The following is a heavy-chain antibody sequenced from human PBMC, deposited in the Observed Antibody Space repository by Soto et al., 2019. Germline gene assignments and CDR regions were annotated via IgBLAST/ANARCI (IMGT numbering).Heavy chain of an antibody. Sequence: SDPLGLTCVVYGGSSRGYYWFRTRQPNRKGLEGIGEINHSGSTNYNPSLESRVTISVDSSKNQCSLKLSSVTAADAAVYYCARGGYSYGYSYYYGMDVWGQGPTV. J-gene: IGHJ6*02. CDR3: ARGGYSYGYSYYYGMDV. D-gene: IGHD5-18*01. CDR2: INHSGST. V-gene: IGHV4-34*01. CDR1: GGSSRGYY.